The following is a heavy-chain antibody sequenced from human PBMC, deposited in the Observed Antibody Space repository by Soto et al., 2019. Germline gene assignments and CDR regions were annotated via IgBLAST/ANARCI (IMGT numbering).Heavy chain of an antibody. Sequence: EVQLLESGGGLVQPGGSLRLSCAASGFTFSSYAMSWVRQAPGKGLEWVSAISGSGGSTYYEDSVKGRFTISSDNSKNTLYLQMNSLRAEDTAVYYCAKGGGSGYYPIDYWGQGTLVTVSS. D-gene: IGHD3-22*01. CDR1: GFTFSSYA. CDR2: ISGSGGST. J-gene: IGHJ4*02. V-gene: IGHV3-23*01. CDR3: AKGGGSGYYPIDY.